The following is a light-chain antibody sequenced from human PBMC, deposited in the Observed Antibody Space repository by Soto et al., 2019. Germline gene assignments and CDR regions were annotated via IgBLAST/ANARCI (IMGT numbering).Light chain of an antibody. J-gene: IGLJ3*02. V-gene: IGLV3-21*02. Sequence: SYELTQPPSVSVAPGQTATISCRGISIGTKSVHWYQQRPGQAPILVVYDDGDRPTGIPERFSGSNSGDTATLTISRVGAGDEADYFCQVWDVFSDPSGVFGGGTKVTVL. CDR2: DDG. CDR1: SIGTKS. CDR3: QVWDVFSDPSGV.